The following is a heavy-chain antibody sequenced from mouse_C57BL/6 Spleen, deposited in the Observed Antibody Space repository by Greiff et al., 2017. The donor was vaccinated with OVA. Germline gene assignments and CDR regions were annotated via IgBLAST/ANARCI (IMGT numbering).Heavy chain of an antibody. J-gene: IGHJ2*01. CDR3: ARGANWAFDY. V-gene: IGHV1-9*01. D-gene: IGHD4-1*01. Sequence: VQLQQSGAELMKPGASVKLSCKATGYTFTGYWIEWVKQRPGHGLEWIGEILPGSGSTTYTEKFKGKATFTADTSSNTAYMQLSSLTTEDSAIYYCARGANWAFDYWGQGTTLTVSS. CDR2: ILPGSGST. CDR1: GYTFTGYW.